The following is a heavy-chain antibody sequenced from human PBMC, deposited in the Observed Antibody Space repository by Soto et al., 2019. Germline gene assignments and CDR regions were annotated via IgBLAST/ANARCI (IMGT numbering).Heavy chain of an antibody. Sequence: ASVKVSCKASGYTFTSYGISWVRQAPGQGLEWMGWISAYNGNTNYAQKLQGRVTMTTDTSTSTAYMELRSLRSDDTAVYSPPIRTFAGGYYYYGMDVWGQGTTVTVSS. CDR2: ISAYNGNT. CDR3: PIRTFAGGYYYYGMDV. D-gene: IGHD3-10*01. V-gene: IGHV1-18*01. J-gene: IGHJ6*02. CDR1: GYTFTSYG.